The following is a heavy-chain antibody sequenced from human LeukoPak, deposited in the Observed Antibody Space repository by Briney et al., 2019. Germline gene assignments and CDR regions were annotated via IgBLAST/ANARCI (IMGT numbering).Heavy chain of an antibody. J-gene: IGHJ1*01. CDR1: GFTFSSYG. CDR3: ARGDSYNDAEYLQH. Sequence: TGGSLRLSCAASGFTFSSYGMRWVRQAPGKGLEWVAVIWYDGSNKYYGDSVKGRFTISRDNSKKTLYLQMNSLRVEDTAVYYCARGDSYNDAEYLQHWGQGTLVTVS. D-gene: IGHD5-24*01. CDR2: IWYDGSNK. V-gene: IGHV3-33*01.